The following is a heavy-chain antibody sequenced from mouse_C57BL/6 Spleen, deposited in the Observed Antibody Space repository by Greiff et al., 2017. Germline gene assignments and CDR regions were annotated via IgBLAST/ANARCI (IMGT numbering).Heavy chain of an antibody. CDR1: GFNIKNTY. V-gene: IGHV14-3*01. CDR3: ACLYGSSPAWFAY. Sequence: VQLQQSVAELVRPGASVKLSCTASGFNIKNTYMHWVKQRPEQGLEWIGRIYPANGNTKYDPKFQGKATITADTSSNTAYLQLSSLTSEDTAIYYCACLYGSSPAWFAYWGQGTLVTVSA. D-gene: IGHD1-1*01. CDR2: IYPANGNT. J-gene: IGHJ3*01.